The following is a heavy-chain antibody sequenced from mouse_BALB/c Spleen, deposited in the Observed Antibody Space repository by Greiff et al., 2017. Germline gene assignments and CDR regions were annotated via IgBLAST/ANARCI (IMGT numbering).Heavy chain of an antibody. CDR1: GYTFTDYE. V-gene: IGHV1-15*01. Sequence: QVQLQQSGAELVRPGASVTLSCKASGYTFTDYEMHWVKQTPVHGLEWIGAIDPETGGTAYNQKFKGKATLTADKSSSTAYMELRSLTSEDSAVYYCARRGISTLFFDYWGQGTTLTVSS. CDR2: IDPETGGT. CDR3: ARRGISTLFFDY. J-gene: IGHJ2*01.